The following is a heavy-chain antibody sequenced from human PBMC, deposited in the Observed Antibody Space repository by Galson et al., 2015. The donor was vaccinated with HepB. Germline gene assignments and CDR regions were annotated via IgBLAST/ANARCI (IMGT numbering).Heavy chain of an antibody. J-gene: IGHJ4*02. Sequence: LSLTCTVSGGSIYSGGYYWSWIRQHPGKGLEWIGYIYYSESTLYNPSLKSRLSMSVDTSKNLFSLELSSVTAADTAVYYCARDSRVVAATGFDYWGQGVLVTVSS. CDR1: GGSIYSGGYY. CDR3: ARDSRVVAATGFDY. D-gene: IGHD2-15*01. V-gene: IGHV4-31*03. CDR2: IYYSEST.